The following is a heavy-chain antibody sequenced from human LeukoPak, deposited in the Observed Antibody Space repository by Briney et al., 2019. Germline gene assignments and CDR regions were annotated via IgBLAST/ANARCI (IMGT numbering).Heavy chain of an antibody. Sequence: GASVKLSCKASGGTFSSYAISWVRQAPGQGLEWMGGIIPIFGTANYAQKFQGRVTITADKSTSTAYMELSSLRSEDTAVYYCARTIELDYYYYYMDVWGKGTTVTVSS. CDR1: GGTFSSYA. D-gene: IGHD1-26*01. J-gene: IGHJ6*03. CDR3: ARTIELDYYYYYMDV. CDR2: IIPIFGTA. V-gene: IGHV1-69*06.